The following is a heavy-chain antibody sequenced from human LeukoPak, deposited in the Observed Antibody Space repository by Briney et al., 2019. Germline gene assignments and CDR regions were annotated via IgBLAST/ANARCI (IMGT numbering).Heavy chain of an antibody. J-gene: IGHJ3*02. CDR2: IYPGDSDT. CDR3: ARRAQQDAFDI. V-gene: IGHV5-51*01. Sequence: GESLKIPCKGSRYSFTSYWIGWVRQMPGKGLEWMGIIYPGDSDTRYSPSFQGQVTISADKSISTAYLQWSSLKASDTAMYYCARRAQQDAFDIWGQGTMVTVSS. CDR1: RYSFTSYW.